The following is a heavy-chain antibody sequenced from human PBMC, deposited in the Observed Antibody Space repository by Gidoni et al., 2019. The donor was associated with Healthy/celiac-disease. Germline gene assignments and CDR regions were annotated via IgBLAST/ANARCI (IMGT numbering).Heavy chain of an antibody. CDR1: GFTVSSNY. Sequence: EVQLVESGGGLIQPGGSLRLSCAASGFTVSSNYMSWVRQAPGKGLEWVSVIYSGGSTYYGDSVKGRFTISRDNSKNTLYLQMNSLRAEDTAVYYCAGISGSYRNGMDVWGQGTTVTVSS. V-gene: IGHV3-53*01. D-gene: IGHD3-10*01. CDR2: IYSGGST. CDR3: AGISGSYRNGMDV. J-gene: IGHJ6*02.